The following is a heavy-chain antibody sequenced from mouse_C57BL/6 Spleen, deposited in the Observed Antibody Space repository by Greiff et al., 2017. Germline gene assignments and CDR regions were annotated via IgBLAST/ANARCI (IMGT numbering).Heavy chain of an antibody. V-gene: IGHV7-3*01. CDR1: GFTFTAYY. CDR2: IRHKANGYTT. J-gene: IGHJ4*01. CDR3: ARYSYGSRGYAMDY. Sequence: EVQLQESGGGLVQPGGSLSLSCAASGFTFTAYYMSWVRQPPGKALEWFGFIRHKANGYTTEYSASVKGRFTISRDNSQSFLYLQMNALGAEDSATYYCARYSYGSRGYAMDYWGQGTSVTVSS. D-gene: IGHD1-1*01.